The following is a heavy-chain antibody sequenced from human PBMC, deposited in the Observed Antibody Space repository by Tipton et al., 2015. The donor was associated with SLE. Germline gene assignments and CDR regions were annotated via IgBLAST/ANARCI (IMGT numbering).Heavy chain of an antibody. Sequence: TLSLTCTVSGGSLTNYYWSWIRQPPGKGLEWLGYIHYTGSTNYNPSLKSRVTISVETSKNQFSLKLSSVTTADTAVYHCARGGWSLDYWGQGTLVTVSS. V-gene: IGHV4-59*01. D-gene: IGHD6-19*01. J-gene: IGHJ4*02. CDR1: GGSLTNYY. CDR3: ARGGWSLDY. CDR2: IHYTGST.